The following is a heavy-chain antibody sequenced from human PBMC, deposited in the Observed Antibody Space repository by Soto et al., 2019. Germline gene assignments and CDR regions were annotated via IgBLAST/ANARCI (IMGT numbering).Heavy chain of an antibody. V-gene: IGHV4-34*01. D-gene: IGHD3-3*01. J-gene: IGHJ5*02. Sequence: SETLSLTCAVYGGSVNGYYWSWIRQPPGKGLEWIGEINHTGGTHYNPSLKSRVTMSVDTSKNQFSLRLSSVTAADTAIYYCATRITVFGLLIPPFDPWGQGTQVTVSS. CDR2: INHTGGT. CDR3: ATRITVFGLLIPPFDP. CDR1: GGSVNGYY.